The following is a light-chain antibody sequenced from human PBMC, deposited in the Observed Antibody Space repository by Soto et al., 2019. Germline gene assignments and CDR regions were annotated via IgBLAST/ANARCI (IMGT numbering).Light chain of an antibody. CDR1: RSISSY. J-gene: IGKJ4*01. V-gene: IGKV1-39*01. Sequence: DIQMTQSPSSLSASVGDRVIITCRASRSISSYLNWYQEKPGKAPKLLIYGASSLQSGVSSRVSGSGSGTDFTLTISSLQPEDVATYYCQQSYSIPVTFGGGNKVEIK. CDR2: GAS. CDR3: QQSYSIPVT.